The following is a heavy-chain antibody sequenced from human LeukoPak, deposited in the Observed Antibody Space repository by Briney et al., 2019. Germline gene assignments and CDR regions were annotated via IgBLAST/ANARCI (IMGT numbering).Heavy chain of an antibody. CDR1: GYTFADYY. CDR2: INPNSGGA. D-gene: IGHD3-22*01. Sequence: ASVKVSCKASGYTFADYYMHWVRQAPGQGLEWMGWINPNSGGANYAQQLQGRVTMTRDTSFSTAYMELSRLRSDDTAVYYRARGGYYESSAYRIFDYWGQGTLVTVSS. V-gene: IGHV1-2*02. J-gene: IGHJ4*02. CDR3: ARGGYYESSAYRIFDY.